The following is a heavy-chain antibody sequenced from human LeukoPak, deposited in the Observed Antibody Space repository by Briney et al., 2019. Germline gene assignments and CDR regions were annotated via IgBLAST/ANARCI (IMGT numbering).Heavy chain of an antibody. CDR1: GGSFRDYS. V-gene: IGHV4-34*01. D-gene: IGHD3-9*01. CDR2: INHSGGT. J-gene: IGHJ6*03. Sequence: PSETLSLTCAVYGGSFRDYSWSWFRQPPGKGLQWIGEINHSGGTNYNPSLMNRVTMSVDTSKNQFSLRVSSVTAADTAVYYCARVAYTFSINDWSGLGPPAYPTKYHYYMDVWGKGNTVTVSS. CDR3: ARVAYTFSINDWSGLGPPAYPTKYHYYMDV.